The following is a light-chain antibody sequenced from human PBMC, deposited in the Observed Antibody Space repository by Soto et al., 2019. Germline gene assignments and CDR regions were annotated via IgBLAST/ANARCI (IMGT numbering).Light chain of an antibody. CDR3: QKYGSSRT. V-gene: IGKV3-20*01. CDR2: GAS. J-gene: IGKJ1*01. CDR1: QSVSRNY. Sequence: EIVLTQSPGTLSLSPGERATLSCRASQSVSRNYLAWYQQKPGQAPRLLMYGASNRATGIPDRFRGSGSGTDFSLIISRLEPEDFAVYYCQKYGSSRTLGQGTKVDIK.